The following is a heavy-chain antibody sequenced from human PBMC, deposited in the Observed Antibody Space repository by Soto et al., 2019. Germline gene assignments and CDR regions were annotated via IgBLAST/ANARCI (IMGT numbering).Heavy chain of an antibody. V-gene: IGHV3-33*01. J-gene: IGHJ5*02. Sequence: GWSLRLSCAASGFTFSSYGMHWVRQAPGKGLEWVAVIWYDGSNKYYADSVKGRFTISRDNSKNTLYLQMNSLRAEDTAVYYCARGIAAAGYNWFDPWGQGTLVTVSS. CDR3: ARGIAAAGYNWFDP. D-gene: IGHD6-13*01. CDR1: GFTFSSYG. CDR2: IWYDGSNK.